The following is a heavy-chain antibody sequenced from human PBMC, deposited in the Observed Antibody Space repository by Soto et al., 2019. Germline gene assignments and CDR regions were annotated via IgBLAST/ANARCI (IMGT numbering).Heavy chain of an antibody. CDR2: INASGGST. CDR1: GYTFTSYI. V-gene: IGHV1-46*01. D-gene: IGHD3-3*01. CDR3: GRVRTRDYWSGYSPVDI. J-gene: IGHJ3*02. Sequence: QVLLAQSGAEVKKPGASVKVSCKTSGYTFTSYIIQWVRQAPGQGHEWVGMINASGGSTNYAQKFQARVTETRNKATRTVYMDLSSLISEDTAVYYCGRVRTRDYWSGYSPVDIWGQGTMVTVSS.